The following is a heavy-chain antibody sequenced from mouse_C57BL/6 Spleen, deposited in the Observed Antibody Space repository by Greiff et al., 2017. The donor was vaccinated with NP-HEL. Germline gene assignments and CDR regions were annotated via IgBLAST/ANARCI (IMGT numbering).Heavy chain of an antibody. J-gene: IGHJ2*01. CDR3: AREGIYYGNHFDY. Sequence: EVKLVESGGGLVKPGGSLKLSCAASGFTFSSYAMSWVRQTPEKRLEWVATISDGGSYTYYPDNVKGRFTISRDNAKNNLYLQMSHLKSEDTAMYYCAREGIYYGNHFDYWGQGTTLTVSS. CDR2: ISDGGSYT. V-gene: IGHV5-4*01. CDR1: GFTFSSYA. D-gene: IGHD2-1*01.